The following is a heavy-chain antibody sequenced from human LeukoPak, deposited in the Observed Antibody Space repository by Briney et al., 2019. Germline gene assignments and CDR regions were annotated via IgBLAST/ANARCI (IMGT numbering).Heavy chain of an antibody. CDR2: IYSGGSA. J-gene: IGHJ4*02. CDR3: AKILRDGYNYDEFDY. CDR1: GFTVSSNY. V-gene: IGHV3-53*01. Sequence: GGSLRLSCAASGFTVSSNYMSWVRQAPGKGLEWVSVIYSGGSAYYADSVKGRFTISRDNSKNTLYLQMSSLRAEDTAVYYCAKILRDGYNYDEFDYWGQGTLVTVSS. D-gene: IGHD5-24*01.